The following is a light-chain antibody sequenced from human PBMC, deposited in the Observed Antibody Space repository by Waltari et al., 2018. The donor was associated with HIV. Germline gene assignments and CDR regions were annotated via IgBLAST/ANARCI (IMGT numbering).Light chain of an antibody. CDR2: EDD. J-gene: IGLJ3*02. CDR3: GTWDRSLTTGL. CDR1: SSNIGNNY. Sequence: QSVLTQPPSVSAAPGTKVSISCSGSSSNIGNNYVSWYQQLPGTAPKLLIYEDDRRPSGIPDRFSATKSGASATLDITGLQIGDEADYYCGTWDRSLTTGLFGGGTKLTVL. V-gene: IGLV1-51*02.